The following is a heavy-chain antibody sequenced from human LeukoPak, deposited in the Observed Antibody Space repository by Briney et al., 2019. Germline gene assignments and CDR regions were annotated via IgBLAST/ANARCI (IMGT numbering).Heavy chain of an antibody. CDR1: SGSISSNNYY. CDR3: ARLVSYDVLTENFYNYYMDV. Sequence: AETLSLTSTVSSGSISSNNYYWGWIRQPPGKGLEWIGSIYYTGSTFYNPSLKSRVTMSLDALKNQFTLKVTSVTATDTAVYYCARLVSYDVLTENFYNYYMDVWGKGTTVTVSS. J-gene: IGHJ6*03. D-gene: IGHD3-9*01. V-gene: IGHV4-39*01. CDR2: IYYTGST.